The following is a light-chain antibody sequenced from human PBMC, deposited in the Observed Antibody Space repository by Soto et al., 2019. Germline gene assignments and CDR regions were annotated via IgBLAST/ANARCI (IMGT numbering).Light chain of an antibody. Sequence: EIVLTQSPDTLSLSPGERATLSCRAGQRITWDYIAWYQQKPGQAPRLLIYGASTRATGIPDRFSGSGSGTDFTLTISRLEPEDCAVYYCQHYGGAPYTFGQGTNLEIK. CDR3: QHYGGAPYT. J-gene: IGKJ2*01. V-gene: IGKV3-20*01. CDR2: GAS. CDR1: QRITWDY.